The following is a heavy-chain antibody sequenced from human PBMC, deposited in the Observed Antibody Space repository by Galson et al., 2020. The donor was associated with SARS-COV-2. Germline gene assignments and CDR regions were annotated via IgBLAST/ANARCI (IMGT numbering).Heavy chain of an antibody. J-gene: IGHJ4*02. D-gene: IGHD6-19*01. V-gene: IGHV4-61*02. CDR1: GGSISSGSYY. CDR2: IYTSGRT. CDR3: AYGVVAGTGY. Sequence: SETLSLPCTVPGGSISSGSYYWSWIRQPAGKGLEWIVRIYTSGRTNYNPSLQSRVTISRDTSKHQFSLELTSVTAADTAVYFCAYGVVAGTGYWGQGILVTGSS.